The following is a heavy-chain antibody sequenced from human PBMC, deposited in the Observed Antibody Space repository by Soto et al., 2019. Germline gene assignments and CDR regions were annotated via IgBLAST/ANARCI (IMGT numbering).Heavy chain of an antibody. CDR1: GFTFSSYS. D-gene: IGHD6-19*01. V-gene: IGHV3-21*01. J-gene: IGHJ4*02. CDR3: ARDGAVAVAPQNFDY. Sequence: GGSLRLSCAASGFTFSSYSMNWVRQAPGKGLEWVSSISSSSSYIYYADSVKGRFTISRDNAKNSLYLQMNSLRAEDTAVYYCARDGAVAVAPQNFDYWGQGTLVTVSS. CDR2: ISSSSSYI.